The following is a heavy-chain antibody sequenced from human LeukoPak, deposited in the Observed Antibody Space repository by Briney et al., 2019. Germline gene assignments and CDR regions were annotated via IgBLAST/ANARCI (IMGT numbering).Heavy chain of an antibody. D-gene: IGHD3-22*01. Sequence: SVKVSCKASGGTFSSYAISWVRQAPGQGLEWMGGIIPIFGTANYAQKFQGRVTITADESTSTAYMELSGLRSEDTAVYYCARDKGSYDSSGYYSGVYWGQGTLVTVSS. CDR2: IIPIFGTA. CDR1: GGTFSSYA. J-gene: IGHJ4*02. V-gene: IGHV1-69*13. CDR3: ARDKGSYDSSGYYSGVY.